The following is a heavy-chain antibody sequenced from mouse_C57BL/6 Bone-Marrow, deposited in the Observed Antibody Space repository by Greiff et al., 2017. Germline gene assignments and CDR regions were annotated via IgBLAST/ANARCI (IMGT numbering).Heavy chain of an antibody. V-gene: IGHV14-4*01. Sequence: EVQLQESGAELVRPGASVKLSCTASGFNIKDDYMHWVKQRPEQGLEWIGWIDPENGDTEYASKFQGKATITADTSSNTAYLHLSSLTSEDTAVYYCTTHDGSSYYFDYGGQGTTLTVSS. CDR3: TTHDGSSYYFDY. CDR2: IDPENGDT. D-gene: IGHD1-1*01. J-gene: IGHJ2*01. CDR1: GFNIKDDY.